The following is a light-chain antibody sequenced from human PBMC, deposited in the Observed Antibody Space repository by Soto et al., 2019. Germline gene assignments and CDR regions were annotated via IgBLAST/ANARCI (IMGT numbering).Light chain of an antibody. J-gene: IGKJ5*01. Sequence: EIGLTQSPGTLSLSPRERATLSCTASQSVSSSYLAWYKQKPDQAPRLLIYGASIRATGMPDRFSGSGSVTDFTRTISTLELEDFAVYYWEQYGSSLITFSHGTLRQIK. CDR2: GAS. V-gene: IGKV3-20*01. CDR1: QSVSSSY. CDR3: EQYGSSLIT.